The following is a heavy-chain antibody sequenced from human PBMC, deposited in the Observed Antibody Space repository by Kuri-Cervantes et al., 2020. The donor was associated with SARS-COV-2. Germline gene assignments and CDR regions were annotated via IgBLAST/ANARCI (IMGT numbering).Heavy chain of an antibody. J-gene: IGHJ4*02. Sequence: GSLRLSCAVYGGSFSGYYWSWIRQPPGKGLEWIGEINHSGSTNYNPSLKSRVTISVVTSKIQFSLKLSSVTAADTAVYYCARATYYYDSSGYYSDYWGQGTLVTVSS. D-gene: IGHD3-22*01. CDR1: GGSFSGYY. CDR2: INHSGST. V-gene: IGHV4-34*01. CDR3: ARATYYYDSSGYYSDY.